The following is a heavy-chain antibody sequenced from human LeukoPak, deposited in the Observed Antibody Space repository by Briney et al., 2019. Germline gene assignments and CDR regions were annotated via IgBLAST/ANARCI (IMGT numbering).Heavy chain of an antibody. D-gene: IGHD1-26*01. CDR2: INQDESAK. CDR3: GGSSGSYPRDY. CDR1: GFTFSRYW. Sequence: PGGSLRLSCAASGFTFSRYWMSWVRQAPGKGLEWVASINQDESAKQYVDSVKGRFTVSRDNAKNTLYLQMNSLRAEDTAVYYCGGSSGSYPRDYWGQGTLVTVSS. J-gene: IGHJ4*02. V-gene: IGHV3-7*01.